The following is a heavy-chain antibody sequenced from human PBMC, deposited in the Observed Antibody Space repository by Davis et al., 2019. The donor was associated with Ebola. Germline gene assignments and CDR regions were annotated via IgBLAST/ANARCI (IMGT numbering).Heavy chain of an antibody. Sequence: MPSEPLSPTCTVSGGSVSSGSYYWSWLRQPPEKGLEGVGYIYYSGSINCNPSLKSRVTISVDTSKNQFSLKLSSVTAADTAVYYCARESFSSGSCYTGYYYYGMDVWGQGTTVTVSS. D-gene: IGHD3-10*01. J-gene: IGHJ6*02. CDR2: IYYSGSI. CDR1: GGSVSSGSYY. CDR3: ARESFSSGSCYTGYYYYGMDV. V-gene: IGHV4-61*01.